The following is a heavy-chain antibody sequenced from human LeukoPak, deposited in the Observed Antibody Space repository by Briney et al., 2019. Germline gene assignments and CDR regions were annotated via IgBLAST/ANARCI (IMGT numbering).Heavy chain of an antibody. J-gene: IGHJ5*02. V-gene: IGHV4-34*01. D-gene: IGHD4-17*01. CDR2: INHSGST. CDR3: ARGSDYGDYLNWFVP. CDR1: GGSFSGYY. Sequence: SETLSLTCAVYGGSFSGYYWSWIRQPPGKGLEWIGEINHSGSTNYNPSLKSRVTISVDTSKNQFSLKLSSVTAADTAVYYCARGSDYGDYLNWFVPWGQGTLVTVSS.